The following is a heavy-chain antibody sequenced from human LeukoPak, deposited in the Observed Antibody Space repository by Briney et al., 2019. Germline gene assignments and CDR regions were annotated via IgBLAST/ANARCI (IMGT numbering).Heavy chain of an antibody. Sequence: SETLSLTCTVSGGSISSSSYYWGWIRQPPGKGLEWIGSIYYSGYTYYNPSVESRVTISVDTSKNQFSLKLSSVTAADTAVYYCARAKSRGDWFDPWGQGTLVTVSS. V-gene: IGHV4-39*01. J-gene: IGHJ5*02. CDR1: GGSISSSSYY. CDR3: ARAKSRGDWFDP. CDR2: IYYSGYT.